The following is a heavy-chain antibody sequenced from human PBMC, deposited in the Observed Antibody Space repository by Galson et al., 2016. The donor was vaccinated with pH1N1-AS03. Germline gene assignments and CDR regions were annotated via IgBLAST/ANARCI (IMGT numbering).Heavy chain of an antibody. D-gene: IGHD3-22*01. CDR3: ARGYDYSAYYFRM. J-gene: IGHJ4*02. CDR2: IFPSGTT. CDR1: GVSISSSHNW. V-gene: IGHV4-4*02. Sequence: SETLSLTCAVSGVSISSSHNWWSWVRQPPGEGLEWIGEIFPSGTTNYNPSLKSRVVISFDKSKNQFSLRLNSVTAADTAVYYCARGYDYSAYYFRMWGQGTLVTVSS.